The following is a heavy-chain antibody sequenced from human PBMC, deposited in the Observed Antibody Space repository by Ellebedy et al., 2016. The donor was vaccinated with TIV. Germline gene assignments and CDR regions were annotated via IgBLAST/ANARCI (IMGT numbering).Heavy chain of an antibody. J-gene: IGHJ3*02. CDR3: ARIPRDAFDI. Sequence: SGPTLVKPTQTLTLTCTLSGLSVNSNGMRVSWFRQPHGKALEWLARIDWDDDTFYSKALRTRLTISKDSSKNQVVLTMTVMDPVDTGTYYCARIPRDAFDIWGQGTTVLVSS. CDR1: GLSVNSNGMR. V-gene: IGHV2-70*04. CDR2: IDWDDDT.